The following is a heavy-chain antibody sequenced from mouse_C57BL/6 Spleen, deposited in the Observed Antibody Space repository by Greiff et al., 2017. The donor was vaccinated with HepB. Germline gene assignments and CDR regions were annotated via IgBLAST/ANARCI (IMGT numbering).Heavy chain of an antibody. CDR1: GYTFTEYT. CDR2: FYPGSGSI. Sequence: VQLQQSGAELGKPGASVKLSCKASGYTFTEYTIHWVKQGAGQGLGWIGWFYPGSGSIKYNEKFKDKATLTADKSSSTVYMELSRLTSEDSAVYFCARHEEDYDYDGFAYWGQGTLVTVSA. D-gene: IGHD2-4*01. V-gene: IGHV1-62-2*01. CDR3: ARHEEDYDYDGFAY. J-gene: IGHJ3*01.